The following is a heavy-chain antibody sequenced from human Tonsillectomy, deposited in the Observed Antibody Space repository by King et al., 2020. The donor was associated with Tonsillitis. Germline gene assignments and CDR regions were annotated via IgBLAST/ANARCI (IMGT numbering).Heavy chain of an antibody. J-gene: IGHJ4*02. Sequence: VQLVESGGGLVQPGGSLRLSCAASGFTFNNYAMSWVRQAPGKGLEWVSVISGHGDSAYYADSGKGRFTVSRDNSKNMVFLQMNSLRAEDTAVYYCATRGHLLGYFDYWGQGTLVTVSS. CDR2: ISGHGDSA. D-gene: IGHD2-15*01. CDR3: ATRGHLLGYFDY. CDR1: GFTFNNYA. V-gene: IGHV3-23*04.